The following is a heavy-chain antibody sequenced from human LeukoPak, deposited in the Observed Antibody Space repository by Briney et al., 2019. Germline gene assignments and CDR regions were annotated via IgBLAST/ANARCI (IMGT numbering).Heavy chain of an antibody. CDR3: ARDPAYGALDI. CDR2: INPDGSEK. D-gene: IGHD2-21*01. J-gene: IGHJ3*02. Sequence: GGSLRLSCAASGFSFSTHYMSWVRQAPGKGLEWVAIINPDGSEKSYVDSVKGRFTISRDNSEKLLYLNMNNLRAEDTALYYCARDPAYGALDIWGQGTVVTVYS. CDR1: GFSFSTHY. V-gene: IGHV3-7*01.